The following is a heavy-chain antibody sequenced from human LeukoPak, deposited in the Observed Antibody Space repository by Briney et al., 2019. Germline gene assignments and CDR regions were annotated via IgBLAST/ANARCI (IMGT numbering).Heavy chain of an antibody. CDR3: ARGGTMVRGVVDY. V-gene: IGHV4-39*07. Sequence: SETLSLTCTVSGGSITSPHYYWGWIRQPPGKGLEWIGSIYHSGSTYYNPSLKSRVTISVDTSKNQFSLKLSSVTAADTAVYYCARGGTMVRGVVDYWGQGTLVTVSS. D-gene: IGHD3-10*01. J-gene: IGHJ4*02. CDR1: GGSITSPHYY. CDR2: IYHSGST.